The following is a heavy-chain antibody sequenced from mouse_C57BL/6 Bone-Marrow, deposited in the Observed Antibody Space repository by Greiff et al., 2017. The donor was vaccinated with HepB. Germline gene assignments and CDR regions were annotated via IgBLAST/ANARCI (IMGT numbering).Heavy chain of an antibody. Sequence: DVMLVESGGDLVKPGGSLKLSCAASGFTFSSYGMSWVRQTPDKRLECVATISSGGSYTYYPDSVKGRFTISRDNAKNTLYLQMSSLKSEDTAMYYCARRYYGSSTFAYWGQGTLVTVSA. CDR1: GFTFSSYG. D-gene: IGHD1-1*01. CDR2: ISSGGSYT. CDR3: ARRYYGSSTFAY. V-gene: IGHV5-6*02. J-gene: IGHJ3*01.